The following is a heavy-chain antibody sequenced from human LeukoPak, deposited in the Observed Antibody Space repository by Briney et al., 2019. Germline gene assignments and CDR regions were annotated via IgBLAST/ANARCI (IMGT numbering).Heavy chain of an antibody. D-gene: IGHD3-3*01. CDR2: IYYSGST. Sequence: RPSETLSLTCTVSGGSISSYYWSWIRQPPGKGLEWIGYIYYSGSTNYNPSLKSRVTISVDTSKNQFSLKLSSVTAADTAVHYCARDHTSSYDFWSGYYTRYYGMDVWGQGTTVTVSS. V-gene: IGHV4-59*01. J-gene: IGHJ6*02. CDR3: ARDHTSSYDFWSGYYTRYYGMDV. CDR1: GGSISSYY.